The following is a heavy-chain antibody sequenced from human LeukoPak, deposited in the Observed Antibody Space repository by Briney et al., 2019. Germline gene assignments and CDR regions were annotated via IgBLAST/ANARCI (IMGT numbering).Heavy chain of an antibody. Sequence: GGSLRLSCAGSGFTFSSNWMHWVRQTPGKGLVWVSRINSDGSDRSYADSGKGRFTISRDNAKNTLYLQMNSLRAEDTAVYYCARVDYGDYVAAVDIWGQGTLVTVFS. CDR1: GFTFSSNW. D-gene: IGHD4-17*01. CDR3: ARVDYGDYVAAVDI. V-gene: IGHV3-74*01. J-gene: IGHJ3*02. CDR2: INSDGSDR.